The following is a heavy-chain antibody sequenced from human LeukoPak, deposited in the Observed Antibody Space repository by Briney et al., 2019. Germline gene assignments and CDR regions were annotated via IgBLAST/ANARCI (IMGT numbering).Heavy chain of an antibody. CDR1: GGSISSYY. J-gene: IGHJ5*02. Sequence: SETLSLTCTVSGGSISSYYWSWIRQPPGKGLEWIGYIYYSGSTNYNPSLKSRVTISVDTSKNQFSLKLSSVTAADTAVYYCARDTRDHYDIPLGFDPWGQGTLVTVSS. CDR3: ARDTRDHYDIPLGFDP. CDR2: IYYSGST. D-gene: IGHD3-9*01. V-gene: IGHV4-59*01.